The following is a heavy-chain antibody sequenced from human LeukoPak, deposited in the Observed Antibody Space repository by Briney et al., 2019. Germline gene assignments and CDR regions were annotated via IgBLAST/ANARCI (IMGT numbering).Heavy chain of an antibody. D-gene: IGHD3-22*01. CDR1: GFTFSSYA. V-gene: IGHV3-23*01. CDR3: AKDRSPHYDSGYFDY. CDR2: ISGSGGST. Sequence: PGGSLRLSCAASGFTFSSYAMSWVRQAPGKGLEWVSAISGSGGSTYYADSVKGRFTISRDNSKNTLYLQMNSLRAEDTAVYYCAKDRSPHYDSGYFDYWGQGTLVTVSS. J-gene: IGHJ4*02.